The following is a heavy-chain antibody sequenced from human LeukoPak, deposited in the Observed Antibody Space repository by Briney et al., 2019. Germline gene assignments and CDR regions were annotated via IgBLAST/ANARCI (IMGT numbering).Heavy chain of an antibody. V-gene: IGHV4-39*07. D-gene: IGHD4-11*01. CDR2: IYYSGST. J-gene: IGHJ6*03. CDR3: AREVRDYYYYYYMDV. Sequence: PSETLSLTCTVSGGSISSSSYYWAWIRQPPWKGLEWIGRIYYSGSTYYNPSLKRRVTISVDTSKNQFSLKLSSVTAADTAVYYCAREVRDYYYYYYMDVWGKGTTVTVSS. CDR1: GGSISSSSYY.